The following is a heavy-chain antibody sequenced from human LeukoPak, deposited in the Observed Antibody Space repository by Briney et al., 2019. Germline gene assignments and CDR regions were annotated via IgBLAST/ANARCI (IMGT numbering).Heavy chain of an antibody. D-gene: IGHD1-26*01. CDR2: IYYSGST. V-gene: IGHV4-39*07. J-gene: IGHJ4*02. CDR3: ARDGELLGY. CDR1: GGSISSSSYY. Sequence: SETLSLTCTVSGGSISSSSYYWGWIRQPPGKGLEWIGSIYYSGSTNYNPSLKSRVTISVDTSKNQFSLKLSSVTAADTAVYYCARDGELLGYWGQGTLVTVSS.